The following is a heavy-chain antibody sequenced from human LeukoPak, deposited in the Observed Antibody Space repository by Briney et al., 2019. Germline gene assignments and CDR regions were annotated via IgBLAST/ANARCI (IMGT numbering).Heavy chain of an antibody. CDR3: ARVPVSGPGARFDY. CDR2: ISAYNVNT. V-gene: IGHV1-18*01. Sequence: ASVKVSCKASGYTFPSYGISWVRQAPGQGLEWMGWISAYNVNTNDAQKLQGRVTMTTDTSTTTAYMELRSLRSDDTAVYYCARVPVSGPGARFDYWGQGTLVTVSS. D-gene: IGHD4-11*01. J-gene: IGHJ4*02. CDR1: GYTFPSYG.